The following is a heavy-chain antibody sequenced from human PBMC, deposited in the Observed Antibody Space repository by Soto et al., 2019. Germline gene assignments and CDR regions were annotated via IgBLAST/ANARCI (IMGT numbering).Heavy chain of an antibody. V-gene: IGHV1-46*01. D-gene: IGHD6-19*01. CDR1: GYTFTSYY. Sequence: QVQLVQSGAEVKKPGASVKVSCKASGYTFTSYYMHWVRQAPGQGLEWMGIINPSGGSTSYAQKFQGRVTMTRDTSKSTVYMELSSLRSEDTAVYYCARSYSSGFPYYYYGMDVWGQGTTVTVSS. J-gene: IGHJ6*02. CDR2: INPSGGST. CDR3: ARSYSSGFPYYYYGMDV.